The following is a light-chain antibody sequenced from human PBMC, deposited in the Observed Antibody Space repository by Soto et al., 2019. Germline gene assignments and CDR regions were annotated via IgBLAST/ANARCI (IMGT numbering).Light chain of an antibody. V-gene: IGKV1-5*03. CDR1: QSISTG. Sequence: DIQMTQSPSTLSASVGDRVTIACRASQSISTGLAWYQQKPGKAPKLLIYKASILESGVPSRFSGRGSATEFTLTISSLQPADFASYYCQQHETFPLTFGGGTKVEIK. J-gene: IGKJ4*01. CDR2: KAS. CDR3: QQHETFPLT.